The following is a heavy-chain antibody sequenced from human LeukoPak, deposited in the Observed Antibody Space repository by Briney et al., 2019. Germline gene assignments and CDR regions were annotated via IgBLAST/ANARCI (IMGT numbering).Heavy chain of an antibody. Sequence: GGSLRLSCAASGFTFSSYAMSWVRQAPGKGLEWVSAISGSGGSTYYADSVKGRFTISRDNSKNTLYVQMNSLRAEDMAVYYCARLLGYCSSTSCYPNFDYWGQGTLVTVSS. CDR2: ISGSGGST. J-gene: IGHJ4*02. V-gene: IGHV3-23*01. D-gene: IGHD2-2*01. CDR1: GFTFSSYA. CDR3: ARLLGYCSSTSCYPNFDY.